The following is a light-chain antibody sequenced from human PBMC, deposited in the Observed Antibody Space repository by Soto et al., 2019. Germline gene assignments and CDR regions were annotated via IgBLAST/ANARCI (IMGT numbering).Light chain of an antibody. V-gene: IGKV2-30*01. J-gene: IGKJ2*01. CDR2: EVS. Sequence: DVVLTQSPLSLPVTLGQPASISCRSSQSLVYSDGNTYLSWFQQRPGQSPRRLIYEVSNRDSGVPARFSGSGSGPDFTLKISRVEAEDVTIYYCMQGSHWPYTFGQGTKLEIK. CDR3: MQGSHWPYT. CDR1: QSLVYSDGNTY.